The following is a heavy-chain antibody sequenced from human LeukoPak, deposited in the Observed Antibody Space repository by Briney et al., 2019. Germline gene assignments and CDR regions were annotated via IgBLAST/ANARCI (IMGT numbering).Heavy chain of an antibody. CDR2: ISWNSGSI. D-gene: IGHD3-10*01. CDR1: GFTFDDYA. J-gene: IGHJ4*02. Sequence: GGSLRLSCAASGFTFDDYAMHWVRQAPGKGLEWVSGISWNSGSIGYADSVKGRFTISRDNAKNSLYLQMNSLRAEDTALYYCAKGLWFGELLPIDYWGQGTLVTVSS. CDR3: AKGLWFGELLPIDY. V-gene: IGHV3-9*01.